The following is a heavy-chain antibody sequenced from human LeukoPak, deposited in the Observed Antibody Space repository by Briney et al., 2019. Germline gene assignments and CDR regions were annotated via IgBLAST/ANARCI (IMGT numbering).Heavy chain of an antibody. CDR2: ITNDGSST. J-gene: IGHJ4*02. V-gene: IGHV3-74*01. CDR3: AIDPNWGVDY. CDR1: GLTFSSHW. D-gene: IGHD7-27*01. Sequence: GGSRRLSCAASGLTFSSHWMHWVRQAPGKGLVWVSRITNDGSSTTYADSVKGRFTISRDNSKNTLYLQMNSLRAEEKAVYYCAIDPNWGVDYWCQGVLVTVSS.